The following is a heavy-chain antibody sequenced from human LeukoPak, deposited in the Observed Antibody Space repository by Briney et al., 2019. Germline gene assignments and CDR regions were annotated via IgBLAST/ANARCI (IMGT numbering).Heavy chain of an antibody. CDR2: ISYDVSNK. CDR3: AKAFGSSGYYFDY. J-gene: IGHJ4*02. D-gene: IGHD3-22*01. CDR1: VFTFSSYG. Sequence: PGRSLRLSCAASVFTFSSYGMHWGRHAPGKGRGWGAVISYDVSNKYYADSVRGRFTISRENSKNPLYLQMNSLRAEDTAVYYCAKAFGSSGYYFDYWGQGTLVTVSS. V-gene: IGHV3-30*18.